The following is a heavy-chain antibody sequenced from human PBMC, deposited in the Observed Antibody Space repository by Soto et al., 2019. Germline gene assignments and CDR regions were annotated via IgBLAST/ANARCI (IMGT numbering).Heavy chain of an antibody. D-gene: IGHD3-16*01. Sequence: QVHLVESGGGVVQPGRALRLSCAASGFAFRSSGMHWVRQAPGKGLQWVAIISYDGSREYYLDSVKGRFTISSDNPKNDLYLPMNSLRAEDTAVYYCAKDRVESGLGEIDYWGQGTLVTVSS. CDR2: ISYDGSRE. J-gene: IGHJ4*02. CDR3: AKDRVESGLGEIDY. V-gene: IGHV3-30*18. CDR1: GFAFRSSG.